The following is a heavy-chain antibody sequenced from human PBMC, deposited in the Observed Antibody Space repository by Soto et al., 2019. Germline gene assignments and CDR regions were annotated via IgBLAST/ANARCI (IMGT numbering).Heavy chain of an antibody. Sequence: QVHLVQSGAEVKKSGASVKVSCKGSGYDFTTYGITWLRQAPGQGLEWMAWIRAHNVNTDYAQKLQGRVTVTRDTSKSTAYMELRILSSDDTPVYYCARGRYGDYWGQGALVTVSS. CDR1: GYDFTTYG. J-gene: IGHJ4*02. D-gene: IGHD1-1*01. CDR3: ARGRYGDY. V-gene: IGHV1-18*01. CDR2: IRAHNVNT.